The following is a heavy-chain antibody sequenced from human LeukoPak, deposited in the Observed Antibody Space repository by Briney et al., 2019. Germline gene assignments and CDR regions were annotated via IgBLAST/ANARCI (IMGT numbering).Heavy chain of an antibody. J-gene: IGHJ6*02. V-gene: IGHV3-48*01. CDR3: AKGERYYYYYYYGMDV. CDR1: GFTFSDYS. CDR2: IGRGSGPI. D-gene: IGHD3-10*01. Sequence: EPGGSLRLSCAASGFTFSDYSMDWVRQAPGRGLEWVSHIGRGSGPIYYADSVKGRFTISRDNSKNTLYLQMNSLRAEDTAVYYCAKGERYYYYYYYGMDVWGQGTTVTVSS.